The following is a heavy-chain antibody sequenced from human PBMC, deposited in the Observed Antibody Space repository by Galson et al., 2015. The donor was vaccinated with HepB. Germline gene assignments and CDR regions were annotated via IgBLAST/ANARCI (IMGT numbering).Heavy chain of an antibody. CDR1: GFELTTTGEG. CDR2: VYWNDDK. Sequence: PALVKPTQTLTLTCIFSGFELTTTGEGVGWIRQPPGKALEWLALVYWNDDKRYSSSLKSRLTITKDTSKNQVVLTMTNMDPVDTATYYCARIPHGDYSDYFDYWGQGTLVTVSS. CDR3: ARIPHGDYSDYFDY. V-gene: IGHV2-5*01. J-gene: IGHJ4*02. D-gene: IGHD2-21*02.